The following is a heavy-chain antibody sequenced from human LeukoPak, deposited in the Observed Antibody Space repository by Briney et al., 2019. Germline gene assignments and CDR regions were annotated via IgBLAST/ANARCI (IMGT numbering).Heavy chain of an antibody. CDR2: ISTDRTKK. D-gene: IGHD3-9*01. Sequence: GGSLRLSCAVSGFTFSSYGMHWLRQAPGKARECVADISTDRTKKYYADSVRGRFTLSRENSKNKLYLQMNSLRADDTAVYYCARDRGATGYYWFDYWGQGTLVTVSS. CDR1: GFTFSSYG. V-gene: IGHV3-30-3*01. J-gene: IGHJ4*02. CDR3: ARDRGATGYYWFDY.